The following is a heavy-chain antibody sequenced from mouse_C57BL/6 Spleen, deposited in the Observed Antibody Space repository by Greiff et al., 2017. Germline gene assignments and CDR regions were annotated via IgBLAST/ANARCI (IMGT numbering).Heavy chain of an antibody. CDR3: ARGLLRRYFDV. Sequence: EVMLVEPGAELVKPGASVKLSCTASGFNIKDYYMHWVKQRTEQGLEWIGRIDPEDGETKYAPKFQGKATITADTSSNTAYLQLSSLTSEDTAVYYCARGLLRRYFDVWGTGTTVTVSS. CDR1: GFNIKDYY. CDR2: IDPEDGET. V-gene: IGHV14-2*01. D-gene: IGHD1-1*01. J-gene: IGHJ1*03.